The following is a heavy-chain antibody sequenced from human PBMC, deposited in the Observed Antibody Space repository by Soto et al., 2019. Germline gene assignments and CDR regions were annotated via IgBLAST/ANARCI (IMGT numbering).Heavy chain of an antibody. V-gene: IGHV3-30*03. J-gene: IGHJ4*02. CDR2: VSFDGTNQ. CDR1: GFTFSNSG. D-gene: IGHD2-21*02. CDR3: ARTLHGDSTGAFYY. Sequence: QVQLVESGGGVVQPGRSLRLSCAASGFTFSNSGMHWVRQTPGKGLEWVALVSFDGTNQYYADSVKGRFTISRDNFKNTRFLPMHSLRADDTALYYCARTLHGDSTGAFYYWCLGTLVTVSS.